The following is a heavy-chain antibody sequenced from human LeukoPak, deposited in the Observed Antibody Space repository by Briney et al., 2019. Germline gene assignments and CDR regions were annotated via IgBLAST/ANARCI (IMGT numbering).Heavy chain of an antibody. CDR2: IIPIVDTA. Sequence: GSSVKVSCKASGGTFSTYAITWVRQAPGQGLERMGGIIPIVDTANYAQKFQGRVTITADESTSTAYMELNSLRSEDTAMYYCARGPWNYDSSGYYFLWFDPWGQGTLVTVSS. D-gene: IGHD3-22*01. J-gene: IGHJ5*02. CDR1: GGTFSTYA. CDR3: ARGPWNYDSSGYYFLWFDP. V-gene: IGHV1-69*01.